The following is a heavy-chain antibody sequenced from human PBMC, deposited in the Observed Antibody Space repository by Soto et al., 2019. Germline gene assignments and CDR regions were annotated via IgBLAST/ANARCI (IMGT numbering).Heavy chain of an antibody. V-gene: IGHV1-3*01. CDR2: INAGNGNT. J-gene: IGHJ6*02. D-gene: IGHD6-19*01. CDR3: ARDERKYSIVWYFIGRYYYGMDF. CDR1: GYTLPSYA. Sequence: VASVKVSCKASGYTLPSYAMHWVRQAPGQRLEWLGWINAGNGNTKYSQKFQGRVTITRDTSASTAYMELSSLRSEDTAVYYCARDERKYSIVWYFIGRYYYGMDFWGQGTTVTVSS.